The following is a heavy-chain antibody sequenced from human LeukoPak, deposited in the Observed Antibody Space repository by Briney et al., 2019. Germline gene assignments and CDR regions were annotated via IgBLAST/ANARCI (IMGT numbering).Heavy chain of an antibody. D-gene: IGHD2-15*01. V-gene: IGHV3-21*01. CDR3: ARDSPAVDIFDI. CDR1: GFSFSTYS. Sequence: GGSLRLSCAASGFSFSTYSMNWVRQAPGKGLEWVSSISGSSSYIYYIDSVKGRFTISRDNAKNSLYLQMNSLRAEDTAVYYCARDSPAVDIFDIWGQGTLAAVSS. J-gene: IGHJ3*02. CDR2: ISGSSSYI.